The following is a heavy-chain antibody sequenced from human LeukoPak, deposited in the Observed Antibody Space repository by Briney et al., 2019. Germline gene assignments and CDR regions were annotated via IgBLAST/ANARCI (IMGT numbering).Heavy chain of an antibody. D-gene: IGHD2-15*01. J-gene: IGHJ5*02. V-gene: IGHV3-74*01. CDR2: INTDGGTT. Sequence: GGSLRLSCAASGFTFSSYSMNWVRQAPGKGLVWVSRINTDGGTTTYADSVKGRFTISRDNSKNTLYLQMNSLRAEDTAVYYCAKGGAVMGCSGGSCYSWFDPWGQGTLVTVSS. CDR1: GFTFSSYS. CDR3: AKGGAVMGCSGGSCYSWFDP.